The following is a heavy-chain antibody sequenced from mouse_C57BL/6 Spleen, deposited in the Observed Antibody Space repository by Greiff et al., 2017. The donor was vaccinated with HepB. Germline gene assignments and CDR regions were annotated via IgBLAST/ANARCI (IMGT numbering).Heavy chain of an antibody. D-gene: IGHD1-1*01. J-gene: IGHJ3*01. V-gene: IGHV1-80*01. CDR1: GYAFSSYW. CDR2: IYPGDGDT. Sequence: QVQLQQSGAELVKPGASVKISCKASGYAFSSYWMNWVKQRPGKGLEWIGQIYPGDGDTNYNGKFKGKATLTADKSSSTAYMHLSSLTSEDSAVYFCARALFTTVPSAWFAYWGQGTLVTVSA. CDR3: ARALFTTVPSAWFAY.